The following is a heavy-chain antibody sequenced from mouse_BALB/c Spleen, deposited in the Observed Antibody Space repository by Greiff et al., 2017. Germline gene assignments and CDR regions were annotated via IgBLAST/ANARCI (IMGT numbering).Heavy chain of an antibody. CDR2: IYPGDGDT. V-gene: IGHV1-80*01. Sequence: QVHVKQSGAELVRPGSSVKISCKASGYAFSSYWMNWVKQRPGQGLEWIGQIYPGDGDTNYNGKFKGKATLTADKSSSTAYMQLSSLTSEDSAVYFCARPGWALDYWGQGTTLTVSS. D-gene: IGHD2-3*01. CDR1: GYAFSSYW. CDR3: ARPGWALDY. J-gene: IGHJ2*01.